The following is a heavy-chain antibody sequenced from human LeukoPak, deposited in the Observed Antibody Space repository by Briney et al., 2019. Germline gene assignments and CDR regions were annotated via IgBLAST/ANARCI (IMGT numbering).Heavy chain of an antibody. CDR2: TYYRSQQWHS. V-gene: IGHV6-1*01. CDR1: GDSVSSNGAS. D-gene: IGHD3-3*01. Sequence: SQTLSLTCAISGDSVSSNGASWNWIRQSPSRGLEWLGRTYYRSQQWHSDYAPSVQVRITLEPDTSKNQFSLRLNSMTPEDTAVYYCGRETDFGVVTNWGQGTLVTVSS. CDR3: GRETDFGVVTN. J-gene: IGHJ4*02.